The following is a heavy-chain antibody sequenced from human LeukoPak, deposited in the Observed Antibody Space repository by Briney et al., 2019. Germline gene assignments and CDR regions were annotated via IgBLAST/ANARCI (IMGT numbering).Heavy chain of an antibody. CDR2: ISSSGSTI. J-gene: IGHJ4*02. Sequence: GGSLRLSCAASGFIFKDYWMIWVRQAPGKGLEWVSYISSSGSTIYYADSVKGRFTISRDNAKNSLYLQMNSLRAEGTAVYYCASLRYDILTGYCDYWGQGTLVTVSS. CDR1: GFIFKDYW. CDR3: ASLRYDILTGYCDY. D-gene: IGHD3-9*01. V-gene: IGHV3-11*01.